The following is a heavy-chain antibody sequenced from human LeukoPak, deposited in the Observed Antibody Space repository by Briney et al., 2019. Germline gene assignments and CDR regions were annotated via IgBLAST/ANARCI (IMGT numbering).Heavy chain of an antibody. CDR3: AKESDGDAFDI. V-gene: IGHV3-30-3*01. CDR1: GFTFSSYA. J-gene: IGHJ3*02. CDR2: ISYDGSSK. Sequence: PGRSLRLSCAASGFTFSSYAMHWVRQAPGKGLEWVAVISYDGSSKYYADSVKGRFTISRDNSKNTLYLQMNSLRAEDTAVYYCAKESDGDAFDIWGQGTMVTVSS.